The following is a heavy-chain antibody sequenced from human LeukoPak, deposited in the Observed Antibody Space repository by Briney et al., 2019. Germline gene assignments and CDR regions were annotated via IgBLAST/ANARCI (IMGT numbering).Heavy chain of an antibody. J-gene: IGHJ2*01. CDR3: ARVEVPRDINDWYFDL. Sequence: SETLSLTCTVPGYSIAHGFFWAWIRQPPGGGLEWIGSLYHSGTTYYNTSLKSRISTSVDTSKNQFSLKLRLVTAADTVVYYCARVEVPRDINDWYFDLWGRGTLVTVSS. CDR2: LYHSGTT. CDR1: GYSIAHGFF. D-gene: IGHD2-15*01. V-gene: IGHV4-38-2*02.